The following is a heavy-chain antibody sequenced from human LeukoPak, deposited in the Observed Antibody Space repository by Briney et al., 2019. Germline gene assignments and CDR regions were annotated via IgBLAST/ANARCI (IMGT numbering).Heavy chain of an antibody. D-gene: IGHD2-21*02. Sequence: GESLKISCKASGYNLVSYWIAWVRQMPGRGLEWMGVIYPGDSESRYSSSFQGQVTISVDKSINSAYLQWSSLKASDTAMYYCVRHSDCGGDCPFDYWGQGTLVTVSS. V-gene: IGHV5-51*01. CDR2: IYPGDSES. CDR1: GYNLVSYW. CDR3: VRHSDCGGDCPFDY. J-gene: IGHJ4*02.